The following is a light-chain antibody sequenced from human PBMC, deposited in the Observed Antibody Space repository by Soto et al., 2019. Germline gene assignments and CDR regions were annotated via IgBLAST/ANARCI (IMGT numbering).Light chain of an antibody. Sequence: QSALTQPASVSGSPGQSITISCTGTSSDVGGYNYVSWYQQHPGKAPKLMIYDVSNRPSGVYNRFSGSKSGNTASLTISGLQAEDEADYYCSSYTSSSTLEVVFGGGTTLTVL. J-gene: IGLJ2*01. CDR1: SSDVGGYNY. V-gene: IGLV2-14*01. CDR2: DVS. CDR3: SSYTSSSTLEVV.